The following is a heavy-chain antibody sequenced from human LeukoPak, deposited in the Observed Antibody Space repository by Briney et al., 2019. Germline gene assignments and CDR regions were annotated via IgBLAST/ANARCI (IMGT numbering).Heavy chain of an antibody. J-gene: IGHJ3*02. D-gene: IGHD2-15*01. CDR3: ARRGVVVVAHAFDI. Sequence: SETLSLTCTVSGGSISSGGYYWSWLRQHPGKGLEWIGYIYFSGSTYYNPSLKSRVTISVDTSKNQFSLKLGSVTAADTAVYYCARRGVVVVAHAFDIWGQGTMVTVSS. CDR2: IYFSGST. CDR1: GGSISSGGYY. V-gene: IGHV4-31*03.